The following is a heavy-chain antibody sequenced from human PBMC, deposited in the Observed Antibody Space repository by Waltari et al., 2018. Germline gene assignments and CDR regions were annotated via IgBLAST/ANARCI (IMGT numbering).Heavy chain of an antibody. CDR3: ARLWFGEPKWDNWFDP. D-gene: IGHD3-10*01. CDR2: IYTSGST. J-gene: IGHJ5*02. V-gene: IGHV4-4*07. Sequence: QVQLQESGPGLVKPSETLSLTCTVSGGSISSYYWSWIRQPAGKGLEWIGRIYTSGSTNYNPALKSRVTMSVDTSKNQFSLKLSSVTAADTAVYYCARLWFGEPKWDNWFDPWGQGTLVTVSS. CDR1: GGSISSYY.